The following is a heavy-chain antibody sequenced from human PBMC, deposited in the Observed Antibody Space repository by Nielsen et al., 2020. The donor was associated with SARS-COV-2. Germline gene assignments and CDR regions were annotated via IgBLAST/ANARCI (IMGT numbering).Heavy chain of an antibody. Sequence: GGSLRLSCAASGFTFSSYGMHWVRQAPGKGLEWVAFIRYDGSNKYYADSVKGRFTISRDNSKNTLYLQMNSLGAEDTAVYYCAKDRDGDYVRWFDPWGQGTLVTVSS. CDR2: IRYDGSNK. V-gene: IGHV3-30*02. CDR3: AKDRDGDYVRWFDP. D-gene: IGHD4-17*01. J-gene: IGHJ5*02. CDR1: GFTFSSYG.